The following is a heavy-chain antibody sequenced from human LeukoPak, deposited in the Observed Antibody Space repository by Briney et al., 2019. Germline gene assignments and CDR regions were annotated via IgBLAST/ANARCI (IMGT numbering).Heavy chain of an antibody. J-gene: IGHJ6*04. D-gene: IGHD3-16*01. V-gene: IGHV4-4*07. CDR2: IYSSGST. Sequence: SETQSLTCTVSGGSISSYYWSWIRQSAGKGLEWIGRIYSSGSTDYNPSLKSRVTMSVDTSKIQFSLKLTSVTAADTAIYFCARHYDYYYGMDVWGKGTTVTVSS. CDR1: GGSISSYY. CDR3: ARHYDYYYGMDV.